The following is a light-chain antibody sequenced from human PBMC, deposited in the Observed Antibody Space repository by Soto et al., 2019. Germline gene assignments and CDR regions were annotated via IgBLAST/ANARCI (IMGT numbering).Light chain of an antibody. V-gene: IGLV2-14*01. CDR1: SSDVGGYNY. Sequence: QSALTQPASVSGSPGQSITISCTGTSSDVGGYNYVSWYQQHPGKAPKLMIYDVSNRPSGVSNRFSGSKSGNTASLTISGRQDADEAAYYYSSSTSSSTLRVFGGGTKLTVL. J-gene: IGLJ2*01. CDR3: SSSTSSSTLRV. CDR2: DVS.